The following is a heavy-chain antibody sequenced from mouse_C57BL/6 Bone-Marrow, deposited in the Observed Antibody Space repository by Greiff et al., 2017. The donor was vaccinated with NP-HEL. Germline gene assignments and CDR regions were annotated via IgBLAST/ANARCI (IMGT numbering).Heavy chain of an antibody. Sequence: EVKLMESGGGLVQPGESLKLSCESNEYEFPSHDMSWVRKTPEKRLELVAAINSDGGSTYYPDTMERRFILSRDNTKKTLYLQMSSLRSEDTALYYCARRSIVSGYFDYRGQGTTLTVSS. J-gene: IGHJ2*01. CDR3: ARRSIVSGYFDY. D-gene: IGHD2-5*01. V-gene: IGHV5-2*01. CDR2: INSDGGST. CDR1: EYEFPSHD.